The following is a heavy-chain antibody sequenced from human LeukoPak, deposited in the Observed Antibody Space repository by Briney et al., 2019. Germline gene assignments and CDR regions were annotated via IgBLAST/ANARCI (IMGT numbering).Heavy chain of an antibody. CDR3: SSSSWYSEYFQH. V-gene: IGHV6-1*01. Sequence: SQTLSLTCAISGDSVSSNSAAWNWIRQSPSRGLEWLGRTYYRSKWYNDYAVSVKSRITINPGTSKNQFSLQLNSVTPEDTAVYYCSSSSWYSEYFQHWGQGTLVTVSS. CDR2: TYYRSKWYN. CDR1: GDSVSSNSAA. D-gene: IGHD6-13*01. J-gene: IGHJ1*01.